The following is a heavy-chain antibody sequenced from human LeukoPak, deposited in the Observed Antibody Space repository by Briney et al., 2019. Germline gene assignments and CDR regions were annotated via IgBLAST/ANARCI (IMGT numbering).Heavy chain of an antibody. CDR2: INHSGST. CDR3: ARRDTAMPKSAFDI. V-gene: IGHV4-34*01. D-gene: IGHD5-18*01. J-gene: IGHJ3*02. CDR1: GGSFSGYY. Sequence: SETLSLTCAVYGGSFSGYYWSWIRQPPGKGLEWIGEINHSGSTNYNPSLKSRVTISVDTSKNQFSLKLSSVTAADTAVYYCARRDTAMPKSAFDIWGQGTMVTVSS.